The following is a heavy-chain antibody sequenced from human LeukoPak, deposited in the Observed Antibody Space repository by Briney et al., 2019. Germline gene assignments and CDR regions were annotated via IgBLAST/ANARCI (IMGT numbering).Heavy chain of an antibody. Sequence: SETLSLTCAVYGGSLSDYHWTWIRQSPGTGLEWIGEINHSGSANYNPSLKSRVTISVDTSKKQFSLKLTSVTAADTAVYYSARVLCGGDCRYYYYHGMDVGGQGTTVTVSS. CDR1: GGSLSDYH. CDR2: INHSGSA. D-gene: IGHD2-21*02. V-gene: IGHV4-34*01. J-gene: IGHJ6*02. CDR3: ARVLCGGDCRYYYYHGMDV.